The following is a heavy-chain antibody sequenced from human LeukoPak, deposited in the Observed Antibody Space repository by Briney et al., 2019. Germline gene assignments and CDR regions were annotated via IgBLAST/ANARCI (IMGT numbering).Heavy chain of an antibody. CDR3: ARVSLRYFDWLRFDY. J-gene: IGHJ4*02. Sequence: ASVKVSCKASGYTFTSYGISWVRQAPGQGLEWMGWISAYDGNTNYAQKLQGRVTMTTDTSTSTAYMELRSLRSDDTAVYYCARVSLRYFDWLRFDYWGQGTLVTVSS. CDR1: GYTFTSYG. V-gene: IGHV1-18*04. CDR2: ISAYDGNT. D-gene: IGHD3-9*01.